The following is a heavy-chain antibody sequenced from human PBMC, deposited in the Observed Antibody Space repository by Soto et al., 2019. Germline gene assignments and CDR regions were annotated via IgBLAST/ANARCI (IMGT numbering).Heavy chain of an antibody. CDR3: AKARGIAVAGKGEYFDY. Sequence: EVQLLESGGGLVQPGGSLRLSCAASGFTFSSYAMSWVRQAPGKGLEWVSAISGSGGSTYYADSVKGRFTISRDNSKNTLYLQMNSLRAEDTAVYYCAKARGIAVAGKGEYFDYWGQGTLVTVSS. J-gene: IGHJ4*02. CDR1: GFTFSSYA. CDR2: ISGSGGST. D-gene: IGHD6-19*01. V-gene: IGHV3-23*01.